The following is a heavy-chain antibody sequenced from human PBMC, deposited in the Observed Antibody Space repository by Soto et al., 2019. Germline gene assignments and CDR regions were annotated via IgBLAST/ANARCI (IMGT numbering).Heavy chain of an antibody. V-gene: IGHV3-13*01. CDR2: IGVAGDT. CDR1: GFTFSSYD. J-gene: IGHJ4*02. D-gene: IGHD6-13*01. CDR3: ASGGWGSSWYEGGSRIDY. Sequence: EVQLVESGGGLVQPGGSLRLSCAASGFTFSSYDMHWVRQVAGKGLEWVSAIGVAGDTYYRDSVKGRFTISRENAKNSLYLQMNSLRAEDTAVYYCASGGWGSSWYEGGSRIDYWGQGTLVTVSS.